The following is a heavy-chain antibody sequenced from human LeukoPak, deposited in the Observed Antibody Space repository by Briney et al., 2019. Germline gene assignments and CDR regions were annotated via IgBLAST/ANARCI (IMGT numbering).Heavy chain of an antibody. Sequence: PSQTLSLTCTVSGGSISSGGYSWSWIRQHPGKGLEWIGYIYYSGSTYYNPSLKSRVTISVDTSKNQFSLKLSSVTAADTAVYYCARGRKYYYDSSSYYFDYWGQGTLVTVSS. CDR2: IYYSGST. V-gene: IGHV4-31*03. D-gene: IGHD3-22*01. J-gene: IGHJ4*02. CDR3: ARGRKYYYDSSSYYFDY. CDR1: GGSISSGGYS.